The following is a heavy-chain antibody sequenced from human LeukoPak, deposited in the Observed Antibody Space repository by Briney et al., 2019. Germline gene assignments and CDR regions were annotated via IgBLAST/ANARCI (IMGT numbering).Heavy chain of an antibody. CDR2: IKSKTDGGTT. V-gene: IGHV3-15*01. CDR1: GFTFSNAW. CDR3: TTDHDYGSGSYYNAGFR. D-gene: IGHD3-10*01. Sequence: PGGSLRLSCAASGFTFSNAWMSWVRQAPGKGLEWVGRIKSKTDGGTTDYAAPVKGRFTISRDDSKNTLYLQMNSLKTEDTAVYYCTTDHDYGSGSYYNAGFRWGQGTLVTVSS. J-gene: IGHJ4*02.